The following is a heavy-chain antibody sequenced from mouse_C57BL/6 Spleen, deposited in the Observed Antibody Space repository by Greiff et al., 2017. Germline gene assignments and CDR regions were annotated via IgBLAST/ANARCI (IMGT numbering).Heavy chain of an antibody. D-gene: IGHD1-1*01. CDR2: IYPGDGDI. J-gene: IGHJ2*01. Sequence: VQLQQSGPSVKISCKASGYAFSSYWMNWGKQRPGKGLERTGPIYPGDGDINYNGKFKRKATLTADKSSSTAYMQLSSLTSEDAAVYFRAKATRVGVYDFDYWGQGTTLTVAS. CDR1: GYAFSSYW. V-gene: IGHV1-80*01. CDR3: AKATRVGVYDFDY.